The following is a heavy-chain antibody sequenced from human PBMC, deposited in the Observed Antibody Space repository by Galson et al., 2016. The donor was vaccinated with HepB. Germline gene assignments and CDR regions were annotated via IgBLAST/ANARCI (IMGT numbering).Heavy chain of an antibody. J-gene: IGHJ6*02. CDR3: SRRGYDNLTDTYYYYGMDV. CDR1: GASFSENY. V-gene: IGHV4-34*01. D-gene: IGHD3-9*01. CDR2: SNHRGST. Sequence: SETLSLTCGVSGASFSENYWSWIRQSPGKGLEWIGESNHRGSTNYNPSLKSRVTISVDKSKNQFSLKLSSVTAADTAVYFCSRRGYDNLTDTYYYYGMDVWGQGTTVTVSS.